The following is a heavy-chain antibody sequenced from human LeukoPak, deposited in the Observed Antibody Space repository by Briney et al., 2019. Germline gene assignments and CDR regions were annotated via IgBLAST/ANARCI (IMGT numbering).Heavy chain of an antibody. V-gene: IGHV4-39*07. D-gene: IGHD3-10*01. CDR1: GGSISSANYY. Sequence: SETLSLTCTVSGGSISSANYYWGWIRQPPGKGLEWIGSVYNSGSTYYNPSLKSRVIVSLAMSQNQFSLNLTSVTAADTAVYYCARDGVVTMELDFWGQGTLVTVSS. CDR3: ARDGVVTMELDF. J-gene: IGHJ4*02. CDR2: VYNSGST.